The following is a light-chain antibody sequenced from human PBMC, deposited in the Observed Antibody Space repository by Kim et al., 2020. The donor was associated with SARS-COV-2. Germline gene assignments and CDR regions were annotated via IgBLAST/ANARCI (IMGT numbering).Light chain of an antibody. CDR2: GAS. CDR1: QSVSSN. J-gene: IGKJ1*01. V-gene: IGKV3-15*01. CDR3: QQYNNWHPWT. Sequence: EIVMTQSPATLSVSPGERATLSCRASQSVSSNLAWYQQKPGQAPMLLIYGASTRATGIPARFSGSGSGTEFTLTISSLQSEDFAVYYCQQYNNWHPWTFGQGTKVDIK.